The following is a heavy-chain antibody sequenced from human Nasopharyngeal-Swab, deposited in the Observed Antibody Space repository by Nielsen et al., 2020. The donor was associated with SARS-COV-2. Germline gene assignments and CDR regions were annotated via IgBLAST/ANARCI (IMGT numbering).Heavy chain of an antibody. CDR3: ARKWILTGYYGYYYYMDV. Sequence: WVRQAPGQRLEWMGWINAGNGNTKYSQKFQGRVTITRDTSASTAYMELSSLRSEDTAVYYCARKWILTGYYGYYYYMDVWGKGTTVTVSS. V-gene: IGHV1-3*01. J-gene: IGHJ6*03. D-gene: IGHD3-9*01. CDR2: INAGNGNT.